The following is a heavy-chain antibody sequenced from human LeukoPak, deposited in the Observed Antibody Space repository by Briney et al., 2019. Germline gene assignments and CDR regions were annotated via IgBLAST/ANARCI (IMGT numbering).Heavy chain of an antibody. V-gene: IGHV3-21*01. CDR2: ISSSGSYI. CDR3: AGEVDCSSTSCYNEGWFDP. J-gene: IGHJ5*02. D-gene: IGHD2-2*02. CDR1: VFTFSTYS. Sequence: GGSLRLSCAASVFTFSTYSMNWVRQAPGKGLEWVSSISSSGSYIYYADSVKGRFTISRDNAKNSLYLQMNSLRAEDTAVYYCAGEVDCSSTSCYNEGWFDPWGQGTLVTVSS.